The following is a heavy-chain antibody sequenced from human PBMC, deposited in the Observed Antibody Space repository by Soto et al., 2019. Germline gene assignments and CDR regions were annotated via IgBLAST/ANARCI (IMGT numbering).Heavy chain of an antibody. V-gene: IGHV4-59*01. D-gene: IGHD5-18*01. J-gene: IGHJ5*02. Sequence: SETLSLTCTVSGGSISSYYWSWIRQPPGKGLEWTGYIYYSGSTNYNPSLKSRVTISVDTSKNQFSLKLSSVTAADTAVYYCATYSGYSYGYNTSNDNWFYTWGQENPVTISS. CDR3: ATYSGYSYGYNTSNDNWFYT. CDR2: IYYSGST. CDR1: GGSISSYY.